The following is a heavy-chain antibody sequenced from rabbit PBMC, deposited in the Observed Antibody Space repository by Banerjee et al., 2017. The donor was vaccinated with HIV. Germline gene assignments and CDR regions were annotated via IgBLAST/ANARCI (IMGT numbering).Heavy chain of an antibody. CDR1: GFSFSDGA. CDR3: ARGGYDENYFNL. D-gene: IGHD2-1*01. CDR2: IYNGDGSA. J-gene: IGHJ4*01. V-gene: IGHV1S45*01. Sequence: QEQLVESGGGLVKPGASLTLTCKTSGFSFSDGAMCWVRQAPGKGPEWIACIYNGDGSAYYASWAKGRFTISKTSSTTVTLQMTSLTAADTATYFCARGGYDENYFNLWGQGTLVTVS.